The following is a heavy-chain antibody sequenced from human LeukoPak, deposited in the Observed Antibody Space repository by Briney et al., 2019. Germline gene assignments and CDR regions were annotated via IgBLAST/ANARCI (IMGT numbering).Heavy chain of an antibody. Sequence: SETLSFTCTVSGGSISTYYWNWIRQPPGKGLVWIGYIYYSGTTNYNPSLKSRASMSVDTSKNQFSLKLNSVTATDTAVYYCARERKLRYWGQGTLVTVSS. CDR1: GGSISTYY. J-gene: IGHJ4*02. V-gene: IGHV4-59*01. CDR3: ARERKLRY. CDR2: IYYSGTT.